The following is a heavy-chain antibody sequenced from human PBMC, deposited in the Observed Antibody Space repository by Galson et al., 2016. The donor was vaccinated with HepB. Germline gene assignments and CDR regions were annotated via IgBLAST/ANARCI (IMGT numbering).Heavy chain of an antibody. CDR2: IKQDGTDK. D-gene: IGHD2-21*01. Sequence: SLRLSCAASGFTFTTYWMSWVRQAPGKGPEWVANIKQDGTDKYYGDSAKGRFTISRDNAKRSLYLQMNNLRAEDTAVYYCAGERRNGNSLQTHFRGQGTLVTVSS. CDR3: AGERRNGNSLQTHF. CDR1: GFTFTTYW. J-gene: IGHJ4*02. V-gene: IGHV3-7*01.